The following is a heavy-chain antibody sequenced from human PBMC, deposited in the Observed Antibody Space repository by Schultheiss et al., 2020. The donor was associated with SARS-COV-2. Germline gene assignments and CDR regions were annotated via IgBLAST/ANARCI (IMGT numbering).Heavy chain of an antibody. Sequence: GESLKISCAASGFTFSSYAMHWVRQAPGKGLEWVAVISYDGSNKYYADSVKGRFTISRDNSKNTLYLQMNSLRAEDTAVYYCAREGSSGDPYYYYYGMDVWGQGTTVTVSS. J-gene: IGHJ6*02. V-gene: IGHV3-30-3*01. CDR1: GFTFSSYA. CDR3: AREGSSGDPYYYYYGMDV. CDR2: ISYDGSNK. D-gene: IGHD6-19*01.